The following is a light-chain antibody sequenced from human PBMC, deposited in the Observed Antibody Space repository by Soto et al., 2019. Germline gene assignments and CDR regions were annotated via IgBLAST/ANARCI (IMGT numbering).Light chain of an antibody. CDR2: GAS. Sequence: EIVLTQSPGTLSLSPGERATLSCRASQSVSSYLAWYQQKPGQAPRLLMYGASSRATGIPDRFSGSGSGTDFTLSISRLEPEDFAVYYCQQYGRSPRTFGQGTKVEIK. V-gene: IGKV3-20*01. CDR3: QQYGRSPRT. CDR1: QSVSSY. J-gene: IGKJ1*01.